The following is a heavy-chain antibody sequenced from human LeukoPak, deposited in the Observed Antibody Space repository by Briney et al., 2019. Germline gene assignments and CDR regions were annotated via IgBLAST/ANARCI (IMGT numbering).Heavy chain of an antibody. V-gene: IGHV3-30*02. CDR1: GFTFSSYG. Sequence: GGSLRLSCAASGFTFSSYGMHWVRQAPGKGLEWVAFIRYDGSNKYYADSVKGRFTISRENAKNSLYLQMNSLRAGDTAVYYCARVGDYYFDYWGQGTLVTVSS. CDR3: ARVGDYYFDY. J-gene: IGHJ4*02. CDR2: IRYDGSNK. D-gene: IGHD3-10*01.